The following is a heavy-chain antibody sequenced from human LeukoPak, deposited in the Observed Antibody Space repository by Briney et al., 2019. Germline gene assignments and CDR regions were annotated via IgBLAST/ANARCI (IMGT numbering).Heavy chain of an antibody. CDR2: IYYSGSI. V-gene: IGHV4-59*01. D-gene: IGHD3-22*01. CDR1: GGSISSYY. CDR3: ARDRNYDSTYGMDV. J-gene: IGHJ6*02. Sequence: PSETLSLTCTVSGGSISSYYWSWIRQPPGKGLEWIGYIYYSGSINSNPSLKSRVTISVDTSKNQFSLKLSSVTAADTAVYYCARDRNYDSTYGMDVWGQGTTVTVSS.